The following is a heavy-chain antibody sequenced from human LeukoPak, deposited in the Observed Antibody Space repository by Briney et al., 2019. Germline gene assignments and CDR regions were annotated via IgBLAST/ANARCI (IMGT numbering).Heavy chain of an antibody. CDR3: TTVTAAGSPGLDY. J-gene: IGHJ4*02. V-gene: IGHV3-15*07. D-gene: IGHD6-13*01. Sequence: WIRQPPGKGLEWVGRIKSKTDGGTTDYAAPVKGRFTISRDDSKNTLYLQMNSLKTEDTAVYYCTTVTAAGSPGLDYWGQGTLVTVSS. CDR2: IKSKTDGGTT.